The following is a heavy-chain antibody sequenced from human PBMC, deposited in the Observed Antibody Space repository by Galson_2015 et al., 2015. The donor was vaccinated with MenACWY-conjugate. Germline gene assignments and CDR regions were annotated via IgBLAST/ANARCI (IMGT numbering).Heavy chain of an antibody. Sequence: SVKVSCKASGYTFTTYGIHWVRQAPGQRLEWLGWINAGTGDTNYSENFQGRVSITRDTSASTAFLELSSLGSEDTAIYYCARDFRGICGVVSIPSQFKDWGQGTLVTV. V-gene: IGHV1-3*01. J-gene: IGHJ4*02. D-gene: IGHD3-3*01. CDR3: ARDFRGICGVVSIPSQFKD. CDR2: INAGTGDT. CDR1: GYTFTTYG.